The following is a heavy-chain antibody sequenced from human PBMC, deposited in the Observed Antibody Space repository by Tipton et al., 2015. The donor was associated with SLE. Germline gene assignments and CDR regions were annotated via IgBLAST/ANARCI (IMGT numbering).Heavy chain of an antibody. CDR3: AREGRWLQVDY. D-gene: IGHD5-24*01. CDR2: IYTSGST. V-gene: IGHV4-61*09. Sequence: TLSLTCTVSGGSISSGSYYWSWIRQPAGKGLEWIGHIYTSGSTNYNPSLKSRVTISVDTSKNQFSLKLSSVTAADTAVYYCAREGRWLQVDYWGQGTLVTVSS. J-gene: IGHJ4*02. CDR1: GGSISSGSYY.